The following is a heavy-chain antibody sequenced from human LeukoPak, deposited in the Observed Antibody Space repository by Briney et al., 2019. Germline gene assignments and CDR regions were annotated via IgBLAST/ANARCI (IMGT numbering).Heavy chain of an antibody. V-gene: IGHV1-2*02. CDR3: ARYWADPAATDDAFDI. J-gene: IGHJ3*02. CDR1: GYTFTTYF. CDR2: INPYSGDT. D-gene: IGHD2-15*01. Sequence: ASVKVSCKTSGYTFTTYFIHWVRQAPGQGLEWMGGINPYSGDTKYAQKFQGRATMTRDTSISTAYMELSRLMSDDTAVYYCARYWADPAATDDAFDIWGQGTMVVASS.